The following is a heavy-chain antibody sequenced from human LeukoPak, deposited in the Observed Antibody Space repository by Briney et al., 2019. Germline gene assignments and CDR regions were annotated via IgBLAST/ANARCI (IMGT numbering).Heavy chain of an antibody. CDR3: AKGLYYYDSSGYYASAFDI. CDR1: GFTFSSYA. J-gene: IGHJ3*02. CDR2: ISGSGGST. V-gene: IGHV3-23*01. D-gene: IGHD3-22*01. Sequence: QSGGSLRLSCAASGFTFSSYAMSWVRQAPGKGLEWVSAISGSGGSTYYADSVKGRFTISRDNSKNTLYLQMNSLRAEDTAVYYCAKGLYYYDSSGYYASAFDIWGQGTMVTVSS.